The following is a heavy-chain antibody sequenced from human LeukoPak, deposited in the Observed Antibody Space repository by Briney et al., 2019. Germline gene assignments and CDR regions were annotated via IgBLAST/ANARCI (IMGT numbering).Heavy chain of an antibody. CDR3: AKSGILTGYPYYFDY. V-gene: IGHV3-23*01. CDR1: GFTFSTSA. J-gene: IGHJ4*02. Sequence: GGSLRLSCAASGFTFSTSAMSWVRQAPGKGLEWVSAISDSGGRTYYADSVKGRFTISRDNSKNTLYLQMNSLRAEDTAVYYCAKSGILTGYPYYFDYWGQGTLVTVSS. CDR2: ISDSGGRT. D-gene: IGHD3-9*01.